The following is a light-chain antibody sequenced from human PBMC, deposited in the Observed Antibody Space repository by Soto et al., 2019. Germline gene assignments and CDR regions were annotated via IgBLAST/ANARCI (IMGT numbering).Light chain of an antibody. Sequence: IPLTQTPATLSASVGDEVTITCRASQTISRWLASYQQKPGRAPKLLIYDASTLESGVPSRFSGSGSETEFPLTISRLQPDDFATYFCHSRAFGQGTRLEIK. CDR2: DAS. CDR3: HSRA. V-gene: IGKV1-5*01. J-gene: IGKJ5*01. CDR1: QTISRW.